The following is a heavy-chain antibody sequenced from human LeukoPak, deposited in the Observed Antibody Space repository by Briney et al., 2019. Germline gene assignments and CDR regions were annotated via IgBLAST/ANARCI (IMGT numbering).Heavy chain of an antibody. J-gene: IGHJ4*02. V-gene: IGHV3-48*01. D-gene: IGHD6-13*01. Sequence: GGSLRLSCAASGFTFSSYIMNWVRQAPGKGLEWVSYISSSDSAMYYADSVKGRFTISRDNARNSLYLQMNSLRAEDTAVYFCARRMEQLSSFDYWGQGTLVTVSS. CDR1: GFTFSSYI. CDR3: ARRMEQLSSFDY. CDR2: ISSSDSAM.